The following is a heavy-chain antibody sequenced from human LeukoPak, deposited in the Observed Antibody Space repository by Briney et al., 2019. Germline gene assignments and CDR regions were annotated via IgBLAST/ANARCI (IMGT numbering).Heavy chain of an antibody. J-gene: IGHJ4*02. CDR2: IYYTGTT. D-gene: IGHD2/OR15-2a*01. CDR1: GGSINNYY. CDR3: ARALSSNFFDY. V-gene: IGHV4-59*01. Sequence: SETLSLTCTVSGGSINNYYWSWIRQPPGKGLEYIGYIYYTGTTNYNPSLKSRVTISVDTSKNQFSLRLSSMTAADTAVYYCARALSSNFFDYWGQGTLVTVSS.